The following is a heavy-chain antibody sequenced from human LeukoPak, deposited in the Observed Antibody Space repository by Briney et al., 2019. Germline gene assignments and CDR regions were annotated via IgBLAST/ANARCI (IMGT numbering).Heavy chain of an antibody. CDR3: AKDTLYEPGAFDI. V-gene: IGHV3-30*18. D-gene: IGHD2-15*01. CDR2: ISYDGSNK. J-gene: IGHJ3*02. Sequence: GRPLRLSCAASGFTFSSYGMHWVRQAPGKGLEWVAVISYDGSNKYYADSVKGRFTISRDNSKNTLYLQMNSLRAEDTAVYYCAKDTLYEPGAFDIWGQGTMVTVSS. CDR1: GFTFSSYG.